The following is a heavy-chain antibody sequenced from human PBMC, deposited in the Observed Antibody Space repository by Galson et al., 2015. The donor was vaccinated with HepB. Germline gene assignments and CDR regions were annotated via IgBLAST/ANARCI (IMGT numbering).Heavy chain of an antibody. D-gene: IGHD2-2*01. CDR1: GYTFTSYG. J-gene: IGHJ4*02. CDR3: ARALGYCSSTSCYVLDY. V-gene: IGHV1-18*01. CDR2: ISAYNGNT. Sequence: SVKVSCKASGYTFTSYGISWVRQAPGQGLEWMGWISAYNGNTNYAQKLQGRVTMTTDTSTSTAYMELRSLRSDDTAVYYCARALGYCSSTSCYVLDYWGRGTLVTVSS.